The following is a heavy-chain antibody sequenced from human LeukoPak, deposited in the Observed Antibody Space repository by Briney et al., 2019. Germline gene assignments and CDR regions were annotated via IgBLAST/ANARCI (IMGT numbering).Heavy chain of an antibody. D-gene: IGHD4-17*01. V-gene: IGHV4-34*01. CDR3: ARVGKDYGDYYYYYGMDV. Sequence: SETLSLTCAVYGGSFSGYYWSWIRQPPGKGLEWIGEINHSGSTNYNPSLKSRVTISVDTSKNQFSLKLSSVTAADTAVYYCARVGKDYGDYYYYYGMDVWGQGTTVTVSS. J-gene: IGHJ6*02. CDR1: GGSFSGYY. CDR2: INHSGST.